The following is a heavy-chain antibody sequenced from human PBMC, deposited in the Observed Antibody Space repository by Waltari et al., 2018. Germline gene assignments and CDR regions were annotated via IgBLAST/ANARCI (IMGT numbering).Heavy chain of an antibody. J-gene: IGHJ3*02. CDR1: GGSISSSNW. CDR2: IYHSGST. Sequence: QVQLQESGPGLVKPSGTLSLTCAVSGGSISSSNWWSWVRQPPGRGLEWIGEIYHSGSTNYNPSLKSRVTISVDKSKNQFSLKLSSVTAADTAVYYCAGPYYYDSSGPREGAFDIWGQGTMVTVSS. D-gene: IGHD3-22*01. CDR3: AGPYYYDSSGPREGAFDI. V-gene: IGHV4-4*02.